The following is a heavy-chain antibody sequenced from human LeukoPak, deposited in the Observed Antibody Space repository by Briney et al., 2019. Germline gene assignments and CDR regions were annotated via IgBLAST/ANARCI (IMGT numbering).Heavy chain of an antibody. CDR3: ARTDMVYYGMDV. Sequence: GGSLRLSCAASGFTFSNAWMSWVRQAPGKGLEWVGRIKSKTDGGTTDYAAPVKGRFTISRDDSKNTLYLQMNSLRAEDTAVYYCARTDMVYYGMDVWGQGTTVTVSS. CDR1: GFTFSNAW. CDR2: IKSKTDGGTT. D-gene: IGHD3-10*01. V-gene: IGHV3-15*01. J-gene: IGHJ6*02.